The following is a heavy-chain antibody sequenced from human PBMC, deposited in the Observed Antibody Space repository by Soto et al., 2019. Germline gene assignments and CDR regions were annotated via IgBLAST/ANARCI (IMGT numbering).Heavy chain of an antibody. V-gene: IGHV3-23*01. Sequence: VGSLRLSCAASVFTFSNYVMNCVRQAPGKGLEWVSAINGGGTTYYIDSVKGRFTISRDNSKNMVYLQMNSLRAEDTAIYYCAKDQRGYGRFDYGGQGDQVTFYS. CDR2: INGGGTT. D-gene: IGHD5-18*01. CDR1: VFTFSNYV. CDR3: AKDQRGYGRFDY. J-gene: IGHJ4*02.